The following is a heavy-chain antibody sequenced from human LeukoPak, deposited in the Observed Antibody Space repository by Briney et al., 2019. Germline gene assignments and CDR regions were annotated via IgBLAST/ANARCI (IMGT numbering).Heavy chain of an antibody. CDR1: GGSISSGDYY. CDR2: IYYSGST. J-gene: IGHJ4*02. CDR3: ARSAHYYDSSGLTDLFDY. V-gene: IGHV4-30-4*08. Sequence: SQTLSLTCTVSGGSISSGDYYWSWIRQPPGKGLEWIGYIYYSGSTNYNPPLKSRVTISVDTSKNQFSLKLSSVTAADTAVYYCARSAHYYDSSGLTDLFDYWGQGTLVTVSS. D-gene: IGHD3-22*01.